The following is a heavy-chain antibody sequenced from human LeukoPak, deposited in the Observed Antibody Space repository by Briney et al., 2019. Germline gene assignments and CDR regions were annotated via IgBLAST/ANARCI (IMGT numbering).Heavy chain of an antibody. D-gene: IGHD3-10*01. J-gene: IGHJ4*02. Sequence: GGSLRLSCAASGFTFDDYGMSWVRQAPGKGLEWVSGINWNGGSTGYADSVKGRFTISRDNAKNSLYLQMNSLIVEDTAVYYCATIYFYGSGNYWGQGTLVTVSS. CDR2: INWNGGST. V-gene: IGHV3-20*04. CDR3: ATIYFYGSGNY. CDR1: GFTFDDYG.